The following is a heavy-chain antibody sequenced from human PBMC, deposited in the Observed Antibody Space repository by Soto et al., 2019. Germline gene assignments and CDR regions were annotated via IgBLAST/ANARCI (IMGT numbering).Heavy chain of an antibody. J-gene: IGHJ4*02. CDR1: GFTFSNCA. V-gene: IGHV3-23*01. Sequence: GGSLRLSCSASGFTFSNCAMSWVRQAPGKGLEWVSTISGRGGSTYYADSVKGRLTISRDNSKNTLFLQMNSLRAEDTAVYYCAKRFYREEDGYNFFDSWGQGTLVTVSS. CDR2: ISGRGGST. D-gene: IGHD5-12*01. CDR3: AKRFYREEDGYNFFDS.